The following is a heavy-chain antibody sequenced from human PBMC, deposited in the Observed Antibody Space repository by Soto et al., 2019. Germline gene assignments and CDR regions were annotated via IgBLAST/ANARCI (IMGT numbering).Heavy chain of an antibody. CDR1: GGAFTNYI. CDR2: IIPMFGTP. D-gene: IGHD1-26*01. CDR3: ARGRDQPPVGLYFDS. V-gene: IGHV1-69*01. J-gene: IGHJ4*02. Sequence: QVQLVQSGAEVKKPGSSVKVSCKPTGGAFTNYIFDWVRQAPGQGLEWMGGIIPMFGTPKYAQTFQDRVTISADVSTGTAYMELTSLRFDDTAVYDCARGRDQPPVGLYFDSWGEGTQVTVAS.